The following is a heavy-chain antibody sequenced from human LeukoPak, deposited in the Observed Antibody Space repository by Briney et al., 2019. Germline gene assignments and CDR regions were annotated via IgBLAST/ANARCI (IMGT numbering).Heavy chain of an antibody. Sequence: GGSLRLSCAASGSTFSNAWMSWVRQAPGKGLEWVGRIKSKSDGGTTDYAAPVKGRFTISRDDSKNTLYLQMNSLKTEDTAVYYCITDFALIVDSAKFDYWGQGTLVTVSS. CDR1: GSTFSNAW. CDR2: IKSKSDGGTT. CDR3: ITDFALIVDSAKFDY. V-gene: IGHV3-15*01. J-gene: IGHJ4*02. D-gene: IGHD3-16*02.